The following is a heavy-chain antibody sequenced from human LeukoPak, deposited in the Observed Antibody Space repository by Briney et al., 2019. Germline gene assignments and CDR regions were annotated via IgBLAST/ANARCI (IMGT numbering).Heavy chain of an antibody. CDR2: VNPNSGGT. Sequence: ASVKVSCKASGYTFTGYYMHWVRQAPGQGLEWMGRVNPNSGGTNYAQKFQGRVTMTRDTSISTAYMELSRLRSDDTAVYYCVRVKVDSNAFDIWGQGTMVTVSS. CDR1: GYTFTGYY. V-gene: IGHV1-2*06. J-gene: IGHJ3*02. CDR3: VRVKVDSNAFDI.